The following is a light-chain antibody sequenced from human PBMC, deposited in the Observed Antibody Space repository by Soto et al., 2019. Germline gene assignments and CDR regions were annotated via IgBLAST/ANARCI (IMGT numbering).Light chain of an antibody. V-gene: IGKV3-20*01. J-gene: IGKJ3*01. CDR3: QQYGSSPFT. Sequence: EIVLTQSPGTLYLSPGERATLSCRASQSVSNSYLAWYQQKPGLAPRLLIYGASSRATGIPERFSGSGSGTDFTLTISRLEPEDFAVYFCQQYGSSPFTFGPGNKVAIK. CDR1: QSVSNSY. CDR2: GAS.